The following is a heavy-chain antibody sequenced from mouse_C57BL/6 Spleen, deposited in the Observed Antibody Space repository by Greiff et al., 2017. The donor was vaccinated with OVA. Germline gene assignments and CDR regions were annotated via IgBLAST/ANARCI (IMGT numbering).Heavy chain of an antibody. CDR3: ARTPRGDYGNYYAMDY. D-gene: IGHD1-1*02. CDR1: GYTFTSYW. V-gene: IGHV1-64*01. J-gene: IGHJ4*01. Sequence: QVQLQQPGAELVKPGASVKLSCKASGYTFTSYWMHWVKQRPGQGLEWIGMIHPNSGSTNYNEKFKSKATLTVAKSSSKDYMQLSSLTSEDSAVYYFARTPRGDYGNYYAMDYWGQGTSVTVSS. CDR2: IHPNSGST.